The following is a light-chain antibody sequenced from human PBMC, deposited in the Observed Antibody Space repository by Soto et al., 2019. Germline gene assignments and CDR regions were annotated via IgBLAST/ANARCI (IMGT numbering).Light chain of an antibody. Sequence: EIVMTQSPATLSVSPGERATLSCRASQSVSSNLAWYQQKPGQAPRLLIYGASTRATGIPARFIGSGSGTEFTLTISSLQSEDFAVHYCQHYNNWPPWTFGQGTKVDIK. V-gene: IGKV3-15*01. J-gene: IGKJ1*01. CDR3: QHYNNWPPWT. CDR1: QSVSSN. CDR2: GAS.